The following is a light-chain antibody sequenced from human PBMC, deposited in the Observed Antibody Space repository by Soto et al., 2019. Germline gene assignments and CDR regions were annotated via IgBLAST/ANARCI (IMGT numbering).Light chain of an antibody. CDR3: EQYRSYSLT. CDR2: KAS. CDR1: QSINSW. V-gene: IGKV1-5*03. Sequence: DIQMTQSPSTLSASVGDRATITCRASQSINSWLAWYQQKPGKAPKLLIQKASSLESGVPSRFSGSGSGTEFTLTISSLQPDDFATYYCEQYRSYSLTFGGGTKVEIK. J-gene: IGKJ4*01.